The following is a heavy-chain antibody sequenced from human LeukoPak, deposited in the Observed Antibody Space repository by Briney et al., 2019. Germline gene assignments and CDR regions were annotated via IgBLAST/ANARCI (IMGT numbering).Heavy chain of an antibody. V-gene: IGHV4-34*01. CDR2: INHSGST. CDR1: GGSFSGYY. J-gene: IGHJ4*02. Sequence: SETLSPTCAVYGGSFSGYYWSWIRQPPGKGLEWIGEINHSGSTNYNPSLKSRVTISVDTSKNQFSLKLSSVTAADTAVYYCARHRPSTYYDSSGSFDYWGQGTLVTVSS. CDR3: ARHRPSTYYDSSGSFDY. D-gene: IGHD3-22*01.